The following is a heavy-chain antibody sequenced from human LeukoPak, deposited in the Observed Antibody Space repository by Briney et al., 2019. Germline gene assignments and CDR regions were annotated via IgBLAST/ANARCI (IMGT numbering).Heavy chain of an antibody. V-gene: IGHV1-2*02. Sequence: ASVKVSCKASGYTFTGYYMHWVRQAPGQGLEWTGWINPNSGGTNYAQKFQGRVTMTRDTSISTAYMELRSLRSDDTAVYYCARVGGDNYYYYYMDVWGKGTTVTVSS. CDR3: ARVGGDNYYYYYMDV. CDR1: GYTFTGYY. D-gene: IGHD3-16*01. CDR2: INPNSGGT. J-gene: IGHJ6*03.